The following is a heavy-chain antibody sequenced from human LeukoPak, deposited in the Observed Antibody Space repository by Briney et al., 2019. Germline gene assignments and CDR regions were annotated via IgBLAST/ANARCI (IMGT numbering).Heavy chain of an antibody. D-gene: IGHD6-19*01. CDR2: INGRGDST. Sequence: GGSLRLSCAASGFTFTSYGMRWVRQAPGKGLEWVSAINGRGDSTYYADSVKGRFTISRDNSKNTLYLEMNSLRAEDTAVYYCAKEGGNGWYYFDFWGLGTLVTVSS. V-gene: IGHV3-23*01. CDR1: GFTFTSYG. CDR3: AKEGGNGWYYFDF. J-gene: IGHJ4*02.